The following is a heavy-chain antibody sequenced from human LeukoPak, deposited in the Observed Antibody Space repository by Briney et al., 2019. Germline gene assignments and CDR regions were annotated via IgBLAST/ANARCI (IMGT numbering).Heavy chain of an antibody. CDR2: ISGSGGST. Sequence: GGTLRLSCAASGFTFNSYGMSWVRQAPGKGLEWVSAISGSGGSTYYADSVKGRFTISRDNSKNTLYLQMNSLRAEDTAVYYCAKDLRGGGSGSPMDVWGKGTTVTVSS. D-gene: IGHD3-10*01. J-gene: IGHJ6*04. CDR3: AKDLRGGGSGSPMDV. V-gene: IGHV3-23*01. CDR1: GFTFNSYG.